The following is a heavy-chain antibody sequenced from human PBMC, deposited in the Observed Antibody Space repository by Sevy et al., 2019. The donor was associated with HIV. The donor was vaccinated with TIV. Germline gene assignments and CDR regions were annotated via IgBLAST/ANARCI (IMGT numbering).Heavy chain of an antibody. J-gene: IGHJ4*02. CDR1: GFTFGDYC. V-gene: IGHV3-49*04. CDR2: FKSKAHGGTA. Sequence: GGSLRLSCATSGFTFGDYCMSWVRQAPGKGLEWISFFKSKAHGGTAENSASVKDRFTISRDDSKGIVYLQMNNLKTDDTAVYFCTRWSGSQSIFDYWGQGTLVTVSS. D-gene: IGHD1-26*01. CDR3: TRWSGSQSIFDY.